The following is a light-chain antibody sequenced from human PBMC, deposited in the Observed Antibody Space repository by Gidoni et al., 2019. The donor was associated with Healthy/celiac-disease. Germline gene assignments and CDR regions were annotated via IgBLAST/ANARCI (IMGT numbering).Light chain of an antibody. CDR1: QSISSY. Sequence: DIQMTPSPSSLSASVGDRVTITSRASQSISSYLNRYQQKPGKAPNLLIYAASSLQSGVPSRFSDRGSGTDFTLTIGSLQPEDFATYYGQQSYSTPITCSRETRLEI. CDR2: AAS. V-gene: IGKV1-39*01. J-gene: IGKJ5*01. CDR3: QQSYSTPIT.